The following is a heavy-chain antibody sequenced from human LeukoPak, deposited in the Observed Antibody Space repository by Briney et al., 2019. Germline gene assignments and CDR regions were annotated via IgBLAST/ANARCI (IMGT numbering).Heavy chain of an antibody. CDR1: GCTFTGYY. CDR3: ARDSTPYHSSSWYVN. CDR2: INPNSGGT. Sequence: ASVKVSCKASGCTFTGYYMHWVRQAPGQGLEWMGWINPNSGGTNYAQKLQGRVTMTTDTSTSTAYMELRSLRSDDTAVYYCARDSTPYHSSSWYVNWGQGTLVTVSS. V-gene: IGHV1-2*02. J-gene: IGHJ4*02. D-gene: IGHD6-13*01.